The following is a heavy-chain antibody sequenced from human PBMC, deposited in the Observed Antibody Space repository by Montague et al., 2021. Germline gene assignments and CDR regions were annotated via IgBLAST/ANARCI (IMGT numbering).Heavy chain of an antibody. CDR2: TYYRSKWYN. D-gene: IGHD5-24*01. CDR3: ARGWQKRFDP. V-gene: IGHV6-1*01. Sequence: CAISGDSVGIKEARRNSKGHSSERGPRQQLGTYYRSKWYNEYAISVKSRITVNPDTSKNQFSLLLNSVTPEDTAVYYCARGWQKRFDPWGQGTLVTVSS. CDR1: GDSVGIKEAR. J-gene: IGHJ5*02.